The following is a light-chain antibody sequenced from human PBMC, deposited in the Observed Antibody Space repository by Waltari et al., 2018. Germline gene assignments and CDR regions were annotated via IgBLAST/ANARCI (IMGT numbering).Light chain of an antibody. J-gene: IGLJ3*02. Sequence: VLPPPPSASPAPGNSVSISCSGIGLSVGNFFVFWHQHPPGTAPKLLIYGNDQRPSGVPNRFSGSKSVNSASLAIGGLQAEDEADYHCGAWDNSLGGWVFGEGTKLTVL. V-gene: IGLV1-47*01. CDR2: GND. CDR3: GAWDNSLGGWV. CDR1: GLSVGNFF.